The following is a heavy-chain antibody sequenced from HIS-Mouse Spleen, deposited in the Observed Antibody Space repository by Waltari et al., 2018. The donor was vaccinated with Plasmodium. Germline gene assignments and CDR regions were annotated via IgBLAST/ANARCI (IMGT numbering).Heavy chain of an antibody. J-gene: IGHJ4*02. D-gene: IGHD5-18*01. CDR1: GFTFSNAW. CDR2: IKSKTDGGTT. V-gene: IGHV3-15*01. CDR3: TTDIKEDTAMVPLYDY. Sequence: EVQLVESGGGLVKPGGSLRLSCAASGFTFSNAWMSWVRQAPGKGLEWVGRIKSKTDGGTTDYAAPVKGRFTISRDDSKNTLYLQMNSLKTEDTAVYYCTTDIKEDTAMVPLYDYWGQGTLVTVSS.